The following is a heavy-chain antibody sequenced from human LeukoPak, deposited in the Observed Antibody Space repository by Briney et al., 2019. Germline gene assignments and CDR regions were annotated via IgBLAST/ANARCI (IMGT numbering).Heavy chain of an antibody. CDR2: ISSSGSTI. CDR3: ARDVGGYDSDY. V-gene: IGHV3-48*03. J-gene: IGHJ4*02. CDR1: GFTFSSYE. Sequence: GGSLRLSCAASGFTFSSYEMNWVRQAPGKGLEWVSYISSSGSTIYYADSVKGRFTISRDKAKNSLYLQMNSLRAEDTAVYYCARDVGGYDSDYWGQGTLVTVSS. D-gene: IGHD5-12*01.